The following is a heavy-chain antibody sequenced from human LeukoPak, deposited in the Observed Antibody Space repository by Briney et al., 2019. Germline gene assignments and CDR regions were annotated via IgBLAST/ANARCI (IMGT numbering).Heavy chain of an antibody. CDR3: ARDRGQSIAAAGTLDY. CDR2: ISSSSSTI. J-gene: IGHJ4*02. Sequence: GGSLRLSCAASGFTFSSYSMNWVRQAPGKGLEWVSYISSSSSTIYYADSVKGRFTISRDNAKNSLYLQMNSLRAEDTAVYYCARDRGQSIAAAGTLDYWGQGTLVTVSS. CDR1: GFTFSSYS. V-gene: IGHV3-48*01. D-gene: IGHD6-13*01.